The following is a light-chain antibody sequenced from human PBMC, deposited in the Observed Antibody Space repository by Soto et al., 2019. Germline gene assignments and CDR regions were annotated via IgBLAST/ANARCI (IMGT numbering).Light chain of an antibody. V-gene: IGKV3-20*01. J-gene: IGKJ2*01. CDR3: NQYGSTPPYT. Sequence: EVVLTQSPGTLSLSPGERATLSCRASQSIINNYLAWYQQRPAQAPRLLIYGASDRGTGIPGRFSGSGSGTDLTLTISRLEPEDFAVYYCNQYGSTPPYTFGQGTKVEI. CDR2: GAS. CDR1: QSIINNY.